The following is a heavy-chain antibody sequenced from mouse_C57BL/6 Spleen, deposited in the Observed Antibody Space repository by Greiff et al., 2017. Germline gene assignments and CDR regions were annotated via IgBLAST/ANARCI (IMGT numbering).Heavy chain of an antibody. CDR3: ARDYYDYDDEAMDY. Sequence: QVQLQQSGAELMKPGASVKLSCKATGYTFTGYWIEWVKQRPGPGLEWIGEILPGSGSTNYHAKFKGKATFTADTSSNTADMQLSSLTTEDSAIYYCARDYYDYDDEAMDYWGQGTSVTVSS. J-gene: IGHJ4*01. CDR1: GYTFTGYW. D-gene: IGHD2-4*01. CDR2: ILPGSGST. V-gene: IGHV1-9*01.